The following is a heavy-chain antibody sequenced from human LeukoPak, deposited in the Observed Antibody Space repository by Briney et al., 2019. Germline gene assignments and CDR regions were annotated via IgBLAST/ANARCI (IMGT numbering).Heavy chain of an antibody. D-gene: IGHD3-9*01. V-gene: IGHV3-11*06. CDR1: GVPFSDYH. CDR3: QKTAYDILTGYPDYFDY. Sequence: PGGPLRISCAASGVPFSDYHMSWTRQAPGKGLKWVSYIRSSSRYTNYADSVKGRFTISRDNAKNSLYLQMNSLRAEDTAFFFRQKTAYDILTGYPDYFDYWGQGTLVTVSS. CDR2: IRSSSRYT. J-gene: IGHJ4*02.